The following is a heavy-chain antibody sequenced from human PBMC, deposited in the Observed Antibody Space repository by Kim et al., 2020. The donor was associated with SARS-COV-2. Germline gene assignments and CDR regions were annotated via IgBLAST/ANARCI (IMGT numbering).Heavy chain of an antibody. CDR3: AGDGSLHRIAARPFDY. D-gene: IGHD6-6*01. J-gene: IGHJ4*02. Sequence: SVKGRFTSSRDNAKNSLYLQMNSLRAEDTAVYYCAGDGSLHRIAARPFDYWGQGTLVTVSS. V-gene: IGHV3-48*03.